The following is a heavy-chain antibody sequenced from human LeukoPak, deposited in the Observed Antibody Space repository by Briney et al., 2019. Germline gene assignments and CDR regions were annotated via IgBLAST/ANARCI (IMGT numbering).Heavy chain of an antibody. D-gene: IGHD4-17*01. V-gene: IGHV1-18*01. CDR3: ARGGVVTTVTTLAYLP. CDR2: ISAYSGNT. J-gene: IGHJ5*02. Sequence: ASVKVSCKASGYSFTNYGINWVRQAPGQGLEWMGWISAYSGNTNYAQKLQGRLTMTTGTSTSTAYMELRSLRSDDTAMYYCARGGVVTTVTTLAYLPWGQGTLVTVSS. CDR1: GYSFTNYG.